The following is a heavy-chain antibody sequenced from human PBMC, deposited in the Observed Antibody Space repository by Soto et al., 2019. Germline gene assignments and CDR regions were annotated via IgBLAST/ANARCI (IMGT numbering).Heavy chain of an antibody. V-gene: IGHV3-30-3*01. CDR3: ARDYCISTSCYQYYYYGMDV. Sequence: QVQLVESGGGVVQPGRSLRLSCAASGFTFSSYAMHWVRQAPGKGLEWVAVISYDGSNKYYADSVKGRFIISRDNSKNTLYLQMNSLRAEDTAVYYCARDYCISTSCYQYYYYGMDVWGQGTTVTVSS. CDR2: ISYDGSNK. D-gene: IGHD2-2*01. J-gene: IGHJ6*02. CDR1: GFTFSSYA.